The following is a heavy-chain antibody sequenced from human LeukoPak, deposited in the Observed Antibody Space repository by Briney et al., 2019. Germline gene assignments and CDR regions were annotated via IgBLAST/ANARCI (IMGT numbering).Heavy chain of an antibody. Sequence: SVKVSCKASGGTFSSYAISWVRQAPGQGLEWMGRIIPILGIANYAQKFQGRVTITADKSTSTAYMELSSLRSEDTAVYYCASQINSYGSGSYYHNWFDPWGQGTLVTVSS. CDR1: GGTFSSYA. J-gene: IGHJ5*02. CDR3: ASQINSYGSGSYYHNWFDP. V-gene: IGHV1-69*04. D-gene: IGHD3-10*01. CDR2: IIPILGIA.